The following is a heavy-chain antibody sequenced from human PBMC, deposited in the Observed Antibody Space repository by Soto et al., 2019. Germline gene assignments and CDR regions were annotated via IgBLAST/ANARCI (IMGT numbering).Heavy chain of an antibody. J-gene: IGHJ4*02. CDR2: IIPIFGTA. V-gene: IGHV1-69*06. CDR3: ARAPPPLGSGGWIFDY. D-gene: IGHD6-19*01. CDR1: GGTFSSYA. Sequence: QVQLVQSGAEVKKPGSSVKVFCKASGGTFSSYAISWVRQAPGQGLEWMGGIIPIFGTANYAQKFQGRVTITADKSTSTAYMELSSLRSEDTAVYYCARAPPPLGSGGWIFDYWGQGTLVTVSS.